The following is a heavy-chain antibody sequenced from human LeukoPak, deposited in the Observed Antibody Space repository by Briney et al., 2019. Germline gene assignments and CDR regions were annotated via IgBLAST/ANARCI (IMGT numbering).Heavy chain of an antibody. J-gene: IGHJ4*02. CDR3: ARGRLEGGETFDS. V-gene: IGHV3-21*01. D-gene: IGHD1-1*01. CDR1: GFSFRSYS. CDR2: ITGSSSYI. Sequence: GGSLRLSCAASGFSFRSYSMDWVRQAPGKGLEWVSSITGSSSYISYADSVKGRFTISRDNAENSLFLQMNSLRPEDAGVYFCARGRLEGGETFDSWGQGTLVTVSS.